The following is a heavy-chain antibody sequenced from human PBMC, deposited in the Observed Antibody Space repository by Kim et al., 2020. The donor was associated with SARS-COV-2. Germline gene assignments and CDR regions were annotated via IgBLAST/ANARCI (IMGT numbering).Heavy chain of an antibody. J-gene: IGHJ6*02. D-gene: IGHD2-15*01. CDR3: AREAADMSFGMDV. V-gene: IGHV3-11*06. Sequence: YAASVKGRFTDPRDTTKNSLFLQMNSLRAEDTAVYYCAREAADMSFGMDVWGQGTTVTVSS.